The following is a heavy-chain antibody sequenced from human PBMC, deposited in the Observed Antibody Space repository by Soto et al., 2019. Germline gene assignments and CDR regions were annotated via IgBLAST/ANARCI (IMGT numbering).Heavy chain of an antibody. CDR3: ASEGDILTGYHL. Sequence: GWSLRLSCAASVFTFISYSMNWVRQAPGKGLEWVSSISSSSSYIYYADSVKGRFTISRDNAKNSLYLQMNSLRAEDTAVYYCASEGDILTGYHLWGQGTLVTVSS. CDR2: ISSSSSYI. V-gene: IGHV3-21*01. D-gene: IGHD3-9*01. CDR1: VFTFISYS. J-gene: IGHJ5*02.